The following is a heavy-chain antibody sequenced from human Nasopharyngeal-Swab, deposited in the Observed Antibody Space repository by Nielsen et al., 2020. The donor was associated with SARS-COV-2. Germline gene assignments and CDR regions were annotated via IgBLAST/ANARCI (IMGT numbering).Heavy chain of an antibody. Sequence: ASVKVSCKASGYTFTSYGISWVRQAPGQGLEWMGWISAYNGNTNYAQKLQGRVTMTTDTSTSTAYMELRSLRSDDTAVYYCARESSIAVAGVIFDYWGQGTLVTVSS. CDR1: GYTFTSYG. J-gene: IGHJ4*02. V-gene: IGHV1-18*01. CDR3: ARESSIAVAGVIFDY. D-gene: IGHD6-19*01. CDR2: ISAYNGNT.